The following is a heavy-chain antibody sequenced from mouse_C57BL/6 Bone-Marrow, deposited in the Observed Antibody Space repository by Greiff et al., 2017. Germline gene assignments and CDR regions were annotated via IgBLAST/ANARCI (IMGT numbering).Heavy chain of an antibody. CDR2: IDPENGGT. V-gene: IGHV14-4*01. CDR1: GFNITDDY. Sequence: VQLQQSGAELVRPGASVKLSCTASGFNITDDYMHWVKQRPEQGLKWIGWIDPENGGTEYASKFQGQAPITADTSSNTAYLQLRSLTSEDTAVDYCGYGNAMDYWGQGTSVTVSS. CDR3: GYGNAMDY. D-gene: IGHD1-1*01. J-gene: IGHJ4*01.